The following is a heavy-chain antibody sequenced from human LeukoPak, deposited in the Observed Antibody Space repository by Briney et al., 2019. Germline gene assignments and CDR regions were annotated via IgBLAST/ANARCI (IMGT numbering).Heavy chain of an antibody. CDR2: INPNSGGT. D-gene: IGHD6-13*01. V-gene: IGHV1-2*02. CDR1: GYTFTSYG. Sequence: GASVKVSCKASGYTFTSYGISWVRQAPGQGLEWMGWINPNSGGTNYAQKFQGRVTMTRDTSISTAYMELSRLRSDDTAVYYCARVPRIAAAGIHWFDPWGQGTLVTVSS. J-gene: IGHJ5*02. CDR3: ARVPRIAAAGIHWFDP.